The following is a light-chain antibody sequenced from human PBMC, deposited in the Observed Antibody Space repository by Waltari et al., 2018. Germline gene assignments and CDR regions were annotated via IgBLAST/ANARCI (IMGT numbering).Light chain of an antibody. V-gene: IGKV3-15*01. Sequence: IVMTQSPATLSVSPGETATLSCRANQRITTNLAWFQQKPGQAPRPLIYDASRRATGLPERFSGGGSGTDFTLTISSLQSADFAVYYCLQYSNWYRTFGPGTKVEIK. CDR1: QRITTN. CDR2: DAS. J-gene: IGKJ1*01. CDR3: LQYSNWYRT.